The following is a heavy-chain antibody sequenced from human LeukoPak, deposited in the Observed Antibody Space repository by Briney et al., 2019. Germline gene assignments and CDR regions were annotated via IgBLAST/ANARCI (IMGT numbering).Heavy chain of an antibody. CDR3: ARSHRYSSGWLSYYFDY. CDR2: IYYSGST. D-gene: IGHD6-19*01. Sequence: SETLSLTCTVSGGSISSYYWSWIRQPPGKGLEWIGYIYYSGSTNYNPSLKSRVTISVDTSKNQFSLKLSSVTAADTAVYYCARSHRYSSGWLSYYFDYWGQGTLVTVSS. J-gene: IGHJ4*02. V-gene: IGHV4-59*08. CDR1: GGSISSYY.